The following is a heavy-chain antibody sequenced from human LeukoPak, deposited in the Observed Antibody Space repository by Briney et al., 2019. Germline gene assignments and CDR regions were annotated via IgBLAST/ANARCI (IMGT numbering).Heavy chain of an antibody. CDR2: IIGRGGST. D-gene: IGHD6-19*01. CDR1: GFTFSSYA. V-gene: IGHV3-23*01. CDR3: EYSATSSSGWYDFDI. Sequence: GGSLRLSCAASGFTFSSYAMRWVRPAPGKGREWGSAIIGRGGSTYYADSVKGRFTISRDNAKNTPDLQMNGLRSHGPAVYYGEYSATSSSGWYDFDICGHGTMVTVSS. J-gene: IGHJ3*02.